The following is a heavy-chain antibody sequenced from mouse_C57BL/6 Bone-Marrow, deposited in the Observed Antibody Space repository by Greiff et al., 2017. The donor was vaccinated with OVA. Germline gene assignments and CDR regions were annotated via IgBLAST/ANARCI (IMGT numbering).Heavy chain of an antibody. CDR1: GYAFSNYW. V-gene: IGHV1-80*01. J-gene: IGHJ3*01. CDR2: IYPGDGDT. Sequence: VHLVESGAELVKPGASVKISCKASGYAFSNYWMNWVKQRPGKGLEWIGQIYPGDGDTNYNGNFKGKASLTADKSSSTAYMQLSSLTSEDSAVYFCARGAYWGQGTLVTVSA. CDR3: ARGAY.